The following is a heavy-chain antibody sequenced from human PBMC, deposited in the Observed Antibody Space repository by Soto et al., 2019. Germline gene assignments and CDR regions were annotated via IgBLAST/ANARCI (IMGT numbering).Heavy chain of an antibody. CDR3: AREGINNYNEYYFDS. Sequence: GGSLRLSCTASGFTFSSYSMNWVRQAPGKGLEWVSSISGSGNYTHYADFLRGRFTISRDNAKTSLYLQMNSLRAEDTAVYYCAREGINNYNEYYFDSWGQGTVVTVSS. J-gene: IGHJ4*02. V-gene: IGHV3-21*01. CDR2: ISGSGNYT. D-gene: IGHD4-4*01. CDR1: GFTFSSYS.